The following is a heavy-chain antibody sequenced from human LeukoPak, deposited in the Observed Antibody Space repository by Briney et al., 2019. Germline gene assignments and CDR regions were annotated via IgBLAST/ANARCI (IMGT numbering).Heavy chain of an antibody. Sequence: SGGSLRLSCAASGFTFDDYGMSWVRQAPGKGLEWVSGINWNGGSTGYADSVKGRFTISRDNAKNSLYLQMNSLRAEDTALYYCARVLDRITYYYDSSGYYGAFDIWGQGTMVTVSS. CDR1: GFTFDDYG. D-gene: IGHD3-22*01. J-gene: IGHJ3*02. V-gene: IGHV3-20*04. CDR3: ARVLDRITYYYDSSGYYGAFDI. CDR2: INWNGGST.